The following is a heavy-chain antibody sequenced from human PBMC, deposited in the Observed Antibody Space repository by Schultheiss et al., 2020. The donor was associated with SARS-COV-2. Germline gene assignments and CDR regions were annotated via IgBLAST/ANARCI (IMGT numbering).Heavy chain of an antibody. CDR1: GSSISGYF. Sequence: SQTLSLTCTVSGSSISGYFWTWIRQPPGKGLEQVGNIYYTGITKYSPSLKSRVTISIDTSKNQFSLKLGSVTAADTAVYYCARAARVEQLFSVRGGHLDYWGRGTQVTVSS. CDR3: ARAARVEQLFSVRGGHLDY. D-gene: IGHD3-10*01. J-gene: IGHJ4*02. V-gene: IGHV4-59*01. CDR2: IYYTGIT.